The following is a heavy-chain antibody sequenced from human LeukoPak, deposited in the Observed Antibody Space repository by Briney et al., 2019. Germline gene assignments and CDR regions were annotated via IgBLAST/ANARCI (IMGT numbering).Heavy chain of an antibody. CDR3: AKDAPKYYYGSGSYRSFDY. CDR1: GFTFSSSA. J-gene: IGHJ4*02. Sequence: GGSLRLSCAASGFTFSSSAMSWVRQAPGKGLEWVSNISGSGSGGSTYYADSVKGRFTISRDNSKNTLYLQMNSLRAEDTAVYYCAKDAPKYYYGSGSYRSFDYWGQGTLVTVSS. D-gene: IGHD3-10*01. V-gene: IGHV3-23*01. CDR2: ISGSGSGGST.